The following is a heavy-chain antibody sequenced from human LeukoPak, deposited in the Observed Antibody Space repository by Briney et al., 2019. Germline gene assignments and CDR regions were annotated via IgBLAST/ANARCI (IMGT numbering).Heavy chain of an antibody. CDR2: ISGSGGST. V-gene: IGHV3-23*01. D-gene: IGHD6-19*01. J-gene: IGHJ4*02. CDR1: GFTFSSYG. CDR3: AKGGIAVAGTAMGLFYY. Sequence: GGTLRLSCAASGFTFSSYGMSWVRQAPGKGLEWVSAISGSGGSTYYADSVKGRFTISRDNSKNTLYLQMNSLRAEDTAVYYCAKGGIAVAGTAMGLFYYWGQGTLVTVSS.